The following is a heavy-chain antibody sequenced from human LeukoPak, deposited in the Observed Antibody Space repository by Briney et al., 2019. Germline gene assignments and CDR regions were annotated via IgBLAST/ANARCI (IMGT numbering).Heavy chain of an antibody. Sequence: ASVTVSCKSTGFTFIGYYMHWVRQAPGQGLEWMAWINLDSGGTNYPQKFQGRVTLTTDTPFSTTYMEVRRLRSDDTAIYYYARGSGNRGMDVWGQGTTVTVSS. CDR2: INLDSGGT. D-gene: IGHD3-10*01. V-gene: IGHV1-2*02. CDR3: ARGSGNRGMDV. CDR1: GFTFIGYY. J-gene: IGHJ6*02.